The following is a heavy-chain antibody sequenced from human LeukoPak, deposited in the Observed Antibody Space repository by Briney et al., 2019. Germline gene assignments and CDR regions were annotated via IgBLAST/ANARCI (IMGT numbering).Heavy chain of an antibody. CDR2: TYYRSKGYN. D-gene: IGHD6-13*01. V-gene: IGHV6-1*01. CDR1: GDSVSSNSAA. CDR3: ARDMGSSFNPSYFDS. Sequence: SQTLSLTCAISGDSVSSNSAAWNWIRQSPSRGLEWLGRTYYRSKGYNDYAVSVKSRITINPDTSKTQFSLQLNSVTPEDTAVYYCARDMGSSFNPSYFDSWGQGTLVTVSS. J-gene: IGHJ4*02.